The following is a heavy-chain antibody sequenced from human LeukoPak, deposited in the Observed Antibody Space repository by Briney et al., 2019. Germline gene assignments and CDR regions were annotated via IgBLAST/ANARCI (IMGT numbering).Heavy chain of an antibody. CDR3: ARHGYIQFWLY. CDR1: GASISRDTYY. D-gene: IGHD5-18*01. V-gene: IGHV4-39*01. Sequence: SETLSLTCTVSGASISRDTYYWGWIRQSPEKGLKWIGSIDSSGTTHYNSSLKSRVIISVDTSKNQVSLNLTSVTFADTAVYYCARHGYIQFWLYWGQGTQVIVSS. J-gene: IGHJ4*02. CDR2: IDSSGTT.